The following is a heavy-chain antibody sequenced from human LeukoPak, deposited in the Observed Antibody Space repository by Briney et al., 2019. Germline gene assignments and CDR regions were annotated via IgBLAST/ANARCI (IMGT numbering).Heavy chain of an antibody. D-gene: IGHD3-22*01. CDR3: AREIYDSSGYYDY. J-gene: IGHJ4*02. CDR2: ISSSSSTI. V-gene: IGHV3-48*01. CDR1: GFTFSSYS. Sequence: PGGSLRLSCAASGFTFSSYSMNWVRQAPGKGLEWVSYISSSSSTIYYADSVKGRFTISRDNAKNSLYLQMNSLRAEDTAVYYCAREIYDSSGYYDYWGQGTLVTVSP.